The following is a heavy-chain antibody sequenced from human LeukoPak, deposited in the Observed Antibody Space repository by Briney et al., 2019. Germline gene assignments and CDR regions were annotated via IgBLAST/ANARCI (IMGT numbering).Heavy chain of an antibody. CDR3: ARSGYPYYFDY. CDR1: GGSISSDGYH. CDR2: IYYSGST. D-gene: IGHD3-22*01. V-gene: IGHV4-31*03. Sequence: SQTLSLTCTVSGGSISSDGYHWSWIRQHPGKGLEWIGYIYYSGSTYYNPSLKSRVTISVDTSKNQFSLKLSSVTAADTAVYYCARSGYPYYFDYWGQGTLVTVSS. J-gene: IGHJ4*02.